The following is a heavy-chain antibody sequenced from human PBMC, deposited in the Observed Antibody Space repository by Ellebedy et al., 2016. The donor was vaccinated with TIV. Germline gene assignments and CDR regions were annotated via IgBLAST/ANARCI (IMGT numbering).Heavy chain of an antibody. CDR1: GDSVSSNSAA. J-gene: IGHJ5*02. V-gene: IGHV6-1*01. D-gene: IGHD2-15*01. Sequence: MPSETLSLTCAISGDSVSSNSAAWNWIRQSPSRGLEWLGRTYFRSKWFYDYAVSVKSRITINADTSKNQFSLQLNSVTPEDTAVYYCAGGWQLSPWGQGTLVTVSS. CDR3: AGGWQLSP. CDR2: TYFRSKWFY.